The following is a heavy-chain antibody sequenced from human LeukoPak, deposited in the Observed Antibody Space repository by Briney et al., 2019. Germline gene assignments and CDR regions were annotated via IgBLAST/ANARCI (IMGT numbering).Heavy chain of an antibody. Sequence: GGSLRLSCAASGFTFSDFWMSWVHQAPGKGLEWVANIKEDGSEKNCVDSVKGRFTISRDNAKNSLYLQMNSLRAEDTAVYYCARDAKWFDPWGQGTLVTVSS. J-gene: IGHJ5*02. CDR1: GFTFSDFW. V-gene: IGHV3-7*03. CDR2: IKEDGSEK. CDR3: ARDAKWFDP.